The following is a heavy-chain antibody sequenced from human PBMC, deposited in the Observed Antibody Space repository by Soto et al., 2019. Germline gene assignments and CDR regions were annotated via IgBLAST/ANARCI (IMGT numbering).Heavy chain of an antibody. CDR3: ATLSITMIVVKEISFDP. CDR2: IIPIFGTA. J-gene: IGHJ5*02. Sequence: QVQLVQSGAEVKKPGSSVKVSCKASGGTFSSYAISWVRQAPGQGLEWMGGIIPIFGTANYAQKFQGRVTITADEYTSTAYMELSSLRSEDTAVYYCATLSITMIVVKEISFDPWGQGTLVTVSS. D-gene: IGHD3-22*01. V-gene: IGHV1-69*01. CDR1: GGTFSSYA.